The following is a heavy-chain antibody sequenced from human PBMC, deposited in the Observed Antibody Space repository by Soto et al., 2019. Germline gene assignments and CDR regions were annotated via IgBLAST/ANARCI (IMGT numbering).Heavy chain of an antibody. CDR3: AGMRGLGEISPYLDY. CDR1: GGSISDYQ. V-gene: IGHV4-59*01. J-gene: IGHJ4*02. D-gene: IGHD3-16*01. Sequence: QVQLQESGPGLVKPSETLSLTCSISGGSISDYQWNWIRQPPGKGLEWIGYIYYSGRTNYNPSLKSRLTISLGTSTRQFSLRLRSVTAADTAVYYCAGMRGLGEISPYLDYWGQGALVTVSS. CDR2: IYYSGRT.